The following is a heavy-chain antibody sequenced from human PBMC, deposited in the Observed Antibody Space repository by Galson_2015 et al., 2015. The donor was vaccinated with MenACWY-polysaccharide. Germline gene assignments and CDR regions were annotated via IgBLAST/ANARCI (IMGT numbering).Heavy chain of an antibody. V-gene: IGHV3-74*01. CDR1: GFTFSTYW. CDR3: ARGYSAYD. Sequence: SLRLSCAASGFTFSTYWMHWVRQAPGKGLVWVSRIKSDGSSTNYADSVKGRFPISSDNAKNTLYLQMNSLRAEDTALYYCARGYSAYDWGQGTLVTVSA. CDR2: IKSDGSST. D-gene: IGHD5-12*01. J-gene: IGHJ4*02.